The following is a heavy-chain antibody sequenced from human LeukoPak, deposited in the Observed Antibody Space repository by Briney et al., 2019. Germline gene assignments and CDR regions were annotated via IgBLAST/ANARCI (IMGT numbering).Heavy chain of an antibody. CDR2: IRDIGSTQ. CDR3: ARDRSKVTAYDDALDI. J-gene: IGHJ3*02. Sequence: PGGSLRLSCAASGFTFSSYELNWVRQAPGKGLEWVSYIRDIGSTQHYADSVKGRFTISRDNAKNSLYLQMNSLTAEDTALYYCARDRSKVTAYDDALDIWGQGTMVIVSS. D-gene: IGHD2-21*02. V-gene: IGHV3-48*03. CDR1: GFTFSSYE.